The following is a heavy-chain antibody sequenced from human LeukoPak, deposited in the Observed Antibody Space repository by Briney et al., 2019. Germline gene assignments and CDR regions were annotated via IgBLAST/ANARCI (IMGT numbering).Heavy chain of an antibody. CDR1: GFTFSSYA. V-gene: IGHV3-23*01. D-gene: IGHD1-26*01. CDR3: AKEEWELLPDLYYGMDV. J-gene: IGHJ6*02. CDR2: ISGSGGST. Sequence: GGSLRLSCAASGFTFSSYAMSWVRKAPGKGLEWVSAISGSGGSTYYADPVKGRFTISRDNSKHTLYLQMNSLRAEDTAVYYCAKEEWELLPDLYYGMDVWGQGTTVTVSS.